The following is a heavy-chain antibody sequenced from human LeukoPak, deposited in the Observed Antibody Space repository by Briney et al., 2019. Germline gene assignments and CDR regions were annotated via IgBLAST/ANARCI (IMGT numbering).Heavy chain of an antibody. CDR2: INHSGST. V-gene: IGHV4-34*01. CDR3: ARRPRYYYGSGSYYNVGAFDI. D-gene: IGHD3-10*01. J-gene: IGHJ3*02. CDR1: GGSFSGYY. Sequence: SETLSLTCAVYGGSFSGYYWSWIRQPPGKGLEWIGEINHSGSTNYNPSLKSRVTISVDTSKNQFSLKLSSVTAADTAVYYCARRPRYYYGSGSYYNVGAFDIWGQGTMVTVSS.